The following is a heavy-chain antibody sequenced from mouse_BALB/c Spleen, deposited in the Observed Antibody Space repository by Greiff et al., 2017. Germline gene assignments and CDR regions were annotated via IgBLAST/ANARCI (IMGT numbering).Heavy chain of an antibody. CDR1: GFNITDTY. J-gene: IGHJ2*01. V-gene: IGHV14-3*02. CDR3: ARFYYGYDVDY. Sequence: EVQLQESGAELVKPGASVKLSCTASGFNITDTYMPWVKQRPEQGLEWIGRIDPAHGNTKYDPKFQGKATITADTSSNTAYLQLSSLTSEDTAVYYCARFYYGYDVDYWGQGTTRTVS. D-gene: IGHD2-2*01. CDR2: IDPAHGNT.